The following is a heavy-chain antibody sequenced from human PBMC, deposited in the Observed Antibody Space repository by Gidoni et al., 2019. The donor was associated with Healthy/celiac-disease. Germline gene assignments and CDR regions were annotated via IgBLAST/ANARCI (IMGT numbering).Heavy chain of an antibody. J-gene: IGHJ1*01. CDR1: GGSISSSSYY. Sequence: QLQLQESGPGLVKPSETLSLTCTVSGGSISSSSYYWGWIRQPPGKGLEWIGSIYYSGSTYYNPPLKSRVTISVDTSKNQFSLKLSSVTAADTAVYYCARHPAEYFQHWGQGTLVTVSS. CDR2: IYYSGST. CDR3: ARHPAEYFQH. V-gene: IGHV4-39*01.